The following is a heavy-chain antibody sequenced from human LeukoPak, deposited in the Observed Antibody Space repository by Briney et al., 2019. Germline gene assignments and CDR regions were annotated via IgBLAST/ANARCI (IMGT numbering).Heavy chain of an antibody. J-gene: IGHJ4*02. CDR1: GYTFTSYA. CDR3: ARESGLLYYFDY. CDR2: INAGNGNT. Sequence: ASVKVSCKASGYTFTSYAMHWVRQAPGQRLEWKGWINAGNGNTKYSQKFQGRVTITRDTSASTAYMELSSLRSEDTAVYYCARESGLLYYFDYWGQGTLVTVSS. V-gene: IGHV1-3*01. D-gene: IGHD1-26*01.